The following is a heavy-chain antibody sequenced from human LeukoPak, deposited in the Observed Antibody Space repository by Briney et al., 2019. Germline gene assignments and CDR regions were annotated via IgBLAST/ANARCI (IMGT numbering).Heavy chain of an antibody. CDR3: ARVWMVRGDNAFDI. D-gene: IGHD3-10*01. CDR2: MGSAGDT. V-gene: IGHV3-13*01. Sequence: GGSLRLSCAASGFTFSSYDMHWVRQATGKGLEWVSAMGSAGDTYYPGSGKGRFTISREIAKNSLYLQMNSLRAGDTAVYYCARVWMVRGDNAFDIWGQGTMVTVSS. CDR1: GFTFSSYD. J-gene: IGHJ3*02.